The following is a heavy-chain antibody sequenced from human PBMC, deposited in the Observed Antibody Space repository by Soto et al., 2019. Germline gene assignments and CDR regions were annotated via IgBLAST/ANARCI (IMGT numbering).Heavy chain of an antibody. J-gene: IGHJ4*02. CDR2: ISSSSSYI. D-gene: IGHD3-3*01. CDR3: AREPPQYYDFWSGLGYFDY. CDR1: GFTFSSYS. V-gene: IGHV3-21*01. Sequence: GGSLRLSCAASGFTFSSYSMNWVRQAPGKGLEWVSSISSSSSYIYYADSVKGRFTISRDNAKNSLYLQMNSLRAEDTAVYYCAREPPQYYDFWSGLGYFDYWGQGTLVTVSS.